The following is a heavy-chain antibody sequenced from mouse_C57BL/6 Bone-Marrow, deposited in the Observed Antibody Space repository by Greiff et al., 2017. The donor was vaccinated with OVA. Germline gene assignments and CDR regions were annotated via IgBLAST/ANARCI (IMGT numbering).Heavy chain of an antibody. CDR1: GFTFSSYG. J-gene: IGHJ2*01. V-gene: IGHV5-6*01. Sequence: EVQRVESGGDLVKPGGSLKLSCAASGFTFSSYGMSWVRQTPDKRLEWVATISSGGSYTYYPDSVKGRFTISRDNAKNTLYLQMSSLKSEDTAMYYCAKHKTGTADYFDYWGQGTTLTVSS. D-gene: IGHD4-1*01. CDR3: AKHKTGTADYFDY. CDR2: ISSGGSYT.